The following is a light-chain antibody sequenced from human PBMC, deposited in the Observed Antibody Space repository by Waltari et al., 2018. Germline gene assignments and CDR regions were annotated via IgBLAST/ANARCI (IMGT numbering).Light chain of an antibody. CDR2: KGI. V-gene: IGLV8-61*01. Sequence: QTVVTQEPSLSVSPGGTVTLTCALISGSVSSTSYSTWYQQTPGQPPRTLVYKGISRSSGVPDRFSGSILGNTAALTITGAQADDESDYYCSMYMGSGVWVFGGGTKLTVL. CDR1: SGSVSSTSY. CDR3: SMYMGSGVWV. J-gene: IGLJ3*02.